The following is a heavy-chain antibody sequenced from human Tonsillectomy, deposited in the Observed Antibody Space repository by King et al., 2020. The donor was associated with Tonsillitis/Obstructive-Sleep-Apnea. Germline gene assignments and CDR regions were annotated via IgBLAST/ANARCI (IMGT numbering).Heavy chain of an antibody. CDR1: GYTFTWYY. D-gene: IGHD1-14*01. Sequence: QLVQSGAEVKTPGASVKVSCKASGYTFTWYYIHWVRQARGQGLEWMGIINTSSGVTTYAQKFQGRVTMTTDTSASTVYLVLSSLRSEDTAVYYCARDDVVGRYIDSWGQGTLVTVSS. CDR2: INTSSGVT. CDR3: ARDDVVGRYIDS. V-gene: IGHV1-46*01. J-gene: IGHJ4*02.